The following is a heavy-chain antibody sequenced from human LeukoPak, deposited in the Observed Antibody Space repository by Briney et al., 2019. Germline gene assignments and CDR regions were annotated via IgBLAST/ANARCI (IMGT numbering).Heavy chain of an antibody. CDR3: AGPWYCSSAGGRP. V-gene: IGHV4-34*01. D-gene: IGHD6-6*01. CDR1: GGSFSGYY. Sequence: SETLSLTCAVYGGSFSGYYWSWIRQPPGKGLEWIGEINHSGSTNYNPSLTSRVTISVDTSKNQFSLKLSSVTAADTAVYYCAGPWYCSSAGGRPRGQGTLVTVSS. CDR2: INHSGST. J-gene: IGHJ4*01.